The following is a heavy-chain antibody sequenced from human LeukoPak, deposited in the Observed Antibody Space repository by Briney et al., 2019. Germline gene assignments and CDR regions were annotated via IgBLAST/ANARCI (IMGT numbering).Heavy chain of an antibody. V-gene: IGHV4-59*01. J-gene: IGHJ5*01. CDR3: ARDLHLGWFDS. CDR2: IHYGGNT. Sequence: KPSETLSLTCTVSGDSINSYYWNWIRQPPGKGLEWIGYIHYGGNTNYNPSLKSRVTISLDTSRKFFSLNLSSATAADTAVYYCARDLHLGWFDSWGQGTLVHVSS. CDR1: GDSINSYY. D-gene: IGHD7-27*01.